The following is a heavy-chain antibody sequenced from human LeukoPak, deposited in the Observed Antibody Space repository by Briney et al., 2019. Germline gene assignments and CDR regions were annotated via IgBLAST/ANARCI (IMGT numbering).Heavy chain of an antibody. J-gene: IGHJ4*02. CDR3: ARKYYDILTGYFEN. V-gene: IGHV3-7*04. Sequence: GGSLRLSCAASGFTFSSYWMSWVRQAPGKGLEWVANIKQDGSEKYYVDSAKGRFTISRDNAKNSLYLQMNSLRAEDTAVYYCARKYYDILTGYFENWGQGTLVTVSS. CDR1: GFTFSSYW. CDR2: IKQDGSEK. D-gene: IGHD3-9*01.